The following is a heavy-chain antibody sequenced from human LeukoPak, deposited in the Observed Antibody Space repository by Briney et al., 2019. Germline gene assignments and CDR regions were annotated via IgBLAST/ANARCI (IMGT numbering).Heavy chain of an antibody. J-gene: IGHJ4*02. Sequence: GGSQRLSCAASGFTFSSYSMNWVRQAPGKGLEWVSYISSSSSTIYYADSVKGRFTISRDNAKNSLYLQMNSLRAEDTAVYYCARDPRYFDWLFDYWGQGTLVTVSS. D-gene: IGHD3-9*01. CDR3: ARDPRYFDWLFDY. V-gene: IGHV3-48*04. CDR1: GFTFSSYS. CDR2: ISSSSSTI.